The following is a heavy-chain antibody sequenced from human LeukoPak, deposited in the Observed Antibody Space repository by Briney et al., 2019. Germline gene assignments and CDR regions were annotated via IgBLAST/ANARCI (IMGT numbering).Heavy chain of an antibody. Sequence: SETRSLTCTVSGSSIGTYSWSWIRQPPGKGLDGIGYFYTAGRTHYNPSLKSRVTMSLDTSKNQFSLRLSSVTAADTAVFYCARHRAEMATITDDTFDMWGRGTMVTVSS. CDR3: ARHRAEMATITDDTFDM. CDR2: FYTAGRT. V-gene: IGHV4-4*09. J-gene: IGHJ3*02. D-gene: IGHD5-24*01. CDR1: GSSIGTYS.